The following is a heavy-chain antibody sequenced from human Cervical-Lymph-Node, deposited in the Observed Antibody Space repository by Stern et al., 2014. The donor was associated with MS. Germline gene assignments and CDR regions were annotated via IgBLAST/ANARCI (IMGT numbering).Heavy chain of an antibody. CDR3: THSLHGDYYDXFDT. CDR2: IYWDDEK. V-gene: IGHV2-5*02. D-gene: IGHD4-17*01. Sequence: ESGPTLVKATQPLTLTCTFSGFALRNSGVSVAWIRQPPGKALEWLAVIYWDDEKRYSPSLKSRLSITKDASESQVVLTMTNMDPVDTATYYCTHSLHGDYYDXFDTWGQGTMVTVSS. CDR1: GFALRNSGVS. J-gene: IGHJ3*02.